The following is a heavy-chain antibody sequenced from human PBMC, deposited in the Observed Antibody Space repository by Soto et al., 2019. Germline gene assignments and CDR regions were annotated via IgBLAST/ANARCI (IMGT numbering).Heavy chain of an antibody. D-gene: IGHD3-22*01. CDR2: ISYDGSNK. CDR1: GFTFSTFA. V-gene: IGHV3-30-3*01. CDR3: ARDPAGGSGYYYLFDY. Sequence: GGSLRLSCAASGFTFSTFAMHWVRQAPGKGLDWVAVISYDGSNKYYADSVKGRFTISRDNSKNTLYLQMNSLRSEDTAVYYCARDPAGGSGYYYLFDYWGQGTLVTVSS. J-gene: IGHJ4*02.